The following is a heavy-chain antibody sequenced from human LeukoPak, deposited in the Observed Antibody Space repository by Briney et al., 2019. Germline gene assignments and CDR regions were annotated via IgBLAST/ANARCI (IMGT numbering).Heavy chain of an antibody. Sequence: PGGSLRLSCAASRFTLSSYWMSWVRQAPGKGLEWVANIKQDGSEKYYADSVKGRFTISRDNAKNSLYLQMNSLRAEDTAVYYCARERLSASAWGQGTLVTVSS. J-gene: IGHJ5*02. CDR2: IKQDGSEK. CDR3: ARERLSASA. V-gene: IGHV3-7*01. CDR1: RFTLSSYW.